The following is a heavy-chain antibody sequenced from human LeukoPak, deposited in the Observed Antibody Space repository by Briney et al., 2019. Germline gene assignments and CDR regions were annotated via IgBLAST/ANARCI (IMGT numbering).Heavy chain of an antibody. Sequence: TSETLSLTCTVSGVSISSHYWSWIRQPPGKGLEWIGYIYFTGSTDYNPSLKSRVTISVDTSKNQVSLKLSSVTAADTAVYYCARSSTGYWNFDLWGRGTLDTVSA. CDR2: IYFTGST. J-gene: IGHJ2*01. CDR1: GVSISSHY. V-gene: IGHV4-59*11. CDR3: ARSSTGYWNFDL.